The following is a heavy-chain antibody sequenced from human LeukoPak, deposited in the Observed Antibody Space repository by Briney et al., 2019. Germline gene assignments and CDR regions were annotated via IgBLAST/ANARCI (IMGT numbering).Heavy chain of an antibody. V-gene: IGHV4-30-2*01. CDR3: ARGSELGEFWSGYYSRYYFDY. CDR1: GGSISSGGYS. Sequence: KPSETLSLTCAVSGGSISSGGYSWSWIRQPPGKGLEWIGYIYHSGSTYYNPSLKSRVTISVDRSKNQFSLKLSSVTAADTAVYYCARGSELGEFWSGYYSRYYFDYWGQGTLVTVSS. J-gene: IGHJ4*02. D-gene: IGHD3-3*01. CDR2: IYHSGST.